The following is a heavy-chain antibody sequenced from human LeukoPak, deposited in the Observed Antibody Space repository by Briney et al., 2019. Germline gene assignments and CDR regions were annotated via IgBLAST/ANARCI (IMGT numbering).Heavy chain of an antibody. D-gene: IGHD1-26*01. CDR2: ISYDGSNK. CDR3: ARRYRVGATYP. J-gene: IGHJ5*02. CDR1: GFTFSSYA. Sequence: GGSLRLSCAASGFTFSSYAMHWVRQAPGKGLEWVAVISYDGSNKYYGDSVKGRFTISRDNSKNTLYLQMNSPRAEDTAVYYCARRYRVGATYPWGQGTLVTVSS. V-gene: IGHV3-30*04.